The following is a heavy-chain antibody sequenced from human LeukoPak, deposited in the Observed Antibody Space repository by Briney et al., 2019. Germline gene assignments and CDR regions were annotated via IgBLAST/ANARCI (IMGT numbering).Heavy chain of an antibody. D-gene: IGHD2-8*02. CDR1: GFTFSTFA. CDR3: ATYSQVLLPFES. CDR2: IFPSGGEI. Sequence: GGSLRLSFAASGFTFSTFAMIWVRQPPGKGLEWVSSIFPSGGEIHYADSVRGRLTISRDNSKSTLSLQMNSLRAEDTAIYYCATYSQVLLPFESWGQGTLVTVSS. J-gene: IGHJ4*02. V-gene: IGHV3-23*01.